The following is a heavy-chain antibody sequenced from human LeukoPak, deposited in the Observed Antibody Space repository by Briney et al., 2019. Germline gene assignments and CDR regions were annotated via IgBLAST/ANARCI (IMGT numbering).Heavy chain of an antibody. J-gene: IGHJ4*02. D-gene: IGHD6-19*01. V-gene: IGHV3-23*01. CDR3: VKDSLSGWSFDY. CDR1: GFNFISYA. Sequence: PGGSLRLSCAGSGFNFISYAMNWVRQSPGKGLELVSGISADGGRTYYADSAKGRFTISRDNSKNTLYLQMNSLMAEDTAMYYCVKDSLSGWSFDYWGQGTLVTVSS. CDR2: ISADGGRT.